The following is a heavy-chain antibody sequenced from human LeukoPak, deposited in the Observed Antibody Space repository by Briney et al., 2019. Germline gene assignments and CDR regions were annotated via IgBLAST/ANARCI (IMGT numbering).Heavy chain of an antibody. V-gene: IGHV3-33*01. D-gene: IGHD1-14*01. CDR3: TRYNNDHFDY. Sequence: GGSLRLSCAGSGVTFGGYGMHWVRQTPGKGLEWVAVIAHDVSRAFYADSVKGRFSISRDNSKNTMSVQMDDMRAEDTAVYYCTRYNNDHFDYWGQGTLVTVSS. CDR1: GVTFGGYG. CDR2: IAHDVSRA. J-gene: IGHJ4*02.